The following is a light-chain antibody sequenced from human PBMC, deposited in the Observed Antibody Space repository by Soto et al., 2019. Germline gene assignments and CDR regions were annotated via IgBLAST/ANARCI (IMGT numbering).Light chain of an antibody. CDR3: GADHGSVGHCVYV. J-gene: IGLJ1*01. V-gene: IGLV9-49*03. CDR1: SAYSGYE. CDR2: VGTGGIVG. Sequence: QPVLTQPPSASASVGASVTITCTLSSAYSGYEEVGYKQRPGTGPRFEMRVGTGGIVGSKGVGIPDRFSVLSSALNRYLTIKNIQGDDEGDYHGGADHGSVGHCVYVFGTGTKLTVL.